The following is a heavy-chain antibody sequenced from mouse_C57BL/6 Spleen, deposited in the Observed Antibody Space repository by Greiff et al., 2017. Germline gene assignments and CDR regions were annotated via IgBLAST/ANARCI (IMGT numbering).Heavy chain of an antibody. CDR2: IYPGSGST. CDR1: GYTFTSYW. CDR3: ARHPGYYYAMDY. Sequence: QVQLQQPGAELVKPGASVKMSCKASGYTFTSYWITWVKQRPGQGLEWIGAIYPGSGSTNYNEKFKSKATLTVDTSSSTAYMQLSSLTSEDSAVYYCARHPGYYYAMDYWGQGTSVTVSS. V-gene: IGHV1-55*01. J-gene: IGHJ4*01.